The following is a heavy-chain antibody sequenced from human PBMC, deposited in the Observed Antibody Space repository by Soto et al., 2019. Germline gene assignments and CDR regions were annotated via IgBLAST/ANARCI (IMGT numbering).Heavy chain of an antibody. Sequence: GGSLRLSCAASGFTFTNYGFHWVRQAPGKGLEWVAAIWSDGNNRYNGGAVEGRFTISKDNSKNMLYLQMNDLRVEDTALYYCARDSIRVPADFDYWGQGTLVTVSS. J-gene: IGHJ4*02. CDR3: ARDSIRVPADFDY. V-gene: IGHV3-33*01. CDR1: GFTFTNYG. CDR2: IWSDGNNR. D-gene: IGHD1-20*01.